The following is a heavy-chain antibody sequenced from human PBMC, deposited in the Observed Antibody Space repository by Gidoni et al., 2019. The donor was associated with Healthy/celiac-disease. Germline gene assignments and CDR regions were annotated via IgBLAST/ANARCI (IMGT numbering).Heavy chain of an antibody. CDR3: ARDLEDTYYDILTGYGFDY. Sequence: QVQLQQSGPGLVKPSQTLSLTCAISGDSVSSNSAAWNWIRQSPSRGLEWLGRTYYRSKWYNDYAVSVKSRITINPDTSKNQFSLQLNSVTPEDTAVYYCARDLEDTYYDILTGYGFDYWGQGTLVTVSS. D-gene: IGHD3-9*01. CDR2: TYYRSKWYN. CDR1: GDSVSSNSAA. J-gene: IGHJ4*02. V-gene: IGHV6-1*01.